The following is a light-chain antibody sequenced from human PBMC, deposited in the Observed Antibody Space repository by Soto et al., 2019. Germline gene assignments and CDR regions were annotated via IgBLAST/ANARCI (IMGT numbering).Light chain of an antibody. CDR2: GSS. Sequence: EMVLTQSPATLSVSPGERATLSCRATETISTNLAWFQRKPGQPPRLLIYGSSTRATGVPDRFSGSGSGTEFTLIISSLQSEDVALYYCQQYSNWPPAITFGQGTRLEI. J-gene: IGKJ5*01. V-gene: IGKV3-15*01. CDR1: ETISTN. CDR3: QQYSNWPPAIT.